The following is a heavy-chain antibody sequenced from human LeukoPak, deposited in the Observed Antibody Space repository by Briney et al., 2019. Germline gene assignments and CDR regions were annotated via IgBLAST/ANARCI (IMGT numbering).Heavy chain of an antibody. CDR2: IYPGDSDT. J-gene: IGHJ4*02. Sequence: GESLKISCKGSGYSFTLYWIAWVRQMSGKGLEWMGIIYPGDSDTRYSPSFQGQVSISADKSINTAYLQWSSLEASDTAIYYCARQDGSGIYYFDNWGQGTLVTVSS. CDR1: GYSFTLYW. V-gene: IGHV5-51*01. D-gene: IGHD3-10*01. CDR3: ARQDGSGIYYFDN.